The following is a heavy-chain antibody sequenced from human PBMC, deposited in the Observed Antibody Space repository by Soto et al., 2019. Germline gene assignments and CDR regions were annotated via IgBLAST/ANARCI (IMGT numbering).Heavy chain of an antibody. CDR3: ARRDAGNDY. D-gene: IGHD1-26*01. CDR1: GYTFTSYA. Sequence: QVQLVQSGAEVKKPGASVKVSCKASGYTFTSYAMHWVRQAAGQRLEWMGWINAGNGNTKYSQKFQGRVTITRDTSASTAYMELSSLIYDDTAVYYCARRDAGNDYWGQGTLVIVSS. V-gene: IGHV1-3*01. J-gene: IGHJ4*02. CDR2: INAGNGNT.